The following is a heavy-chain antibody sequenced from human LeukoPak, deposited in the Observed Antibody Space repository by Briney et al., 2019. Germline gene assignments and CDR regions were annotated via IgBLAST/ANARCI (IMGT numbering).Heavy chain of an antibody. J-gene: IGHJ6*03. CDR2: MNPNSGNT. D-gene: IGHD3-10*01. V-gene: IGHV1-8*01. CDR1: GYTFTSYD. Sequence: ASVKVSCKASGYTFTSYDINWVRQATGQGLEWMGWMNPNSGNTGYAQKFQGRVTMTRNTSISTAYMELSSPRSEDTAVYYCARVGMVRGVIIRYYYYYMDVWGKGTTVAISS. CDR3: ARVGMVRGVIIRYYYYYMDV.